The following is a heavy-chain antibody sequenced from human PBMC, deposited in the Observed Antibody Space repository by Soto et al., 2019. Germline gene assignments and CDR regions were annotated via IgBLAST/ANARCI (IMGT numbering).Heavy chain of an antibody. CDR2: IYSGGST. V-gene: IGHV3-53*01. D-gene: IGHD6-19*01. Sequence: GGSLRLSCAGSGFIVSSYYMSWVRQAPGKGLEWISVIYSGGSTYYADSVKGRSTISRDNSENTLYLQLNSLRAEDTAVYYCAKSGGNGWFADAFDVWGQGTMVTVS. CDR3: AKSGGNGWFADAFDV. CDR1: GFIVSSYY. J-gene: IGHJ3*01.